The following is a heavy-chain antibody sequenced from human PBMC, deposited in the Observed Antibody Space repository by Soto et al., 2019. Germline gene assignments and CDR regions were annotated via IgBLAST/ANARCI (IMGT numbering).Heavy chain of an antibody. D-gene: IGHD3-10*01. CDR2: ISSSSSTI. J-gene: IGHJ6*02. Sequence: EVQLVESGGGLVQPGGSLRLSCAASGFTFSSYSMNWVRQAPGKGLEWVSYISSSSSTIYYADSVKGRFTISRDNAKNSLYLQMNSLRDEDTAVYYCASPEGYGSGSYYKGELYYYYGMDVWGQGTTVTVSS. CDR3: ASPEGYGSGSYYKGELYYYYGMDV. V-gene: IGHV3-48*02. CDR1: GFTFSSYS.